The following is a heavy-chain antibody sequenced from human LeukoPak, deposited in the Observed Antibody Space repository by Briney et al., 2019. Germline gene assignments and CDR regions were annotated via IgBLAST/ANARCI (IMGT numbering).Heavy chain of an antibody. CDR1: RFTVSSNY. V-gene: IGHV3-53*01. Sequence: PGGSLRLSCAASRFTVSSNYMSWVRQAPGKGLEWVSVIYSGGSTYYADSMKGRFTISRDNSKNTLYLQMNSLRAEDTAVYYCARDHDRGGYFDYWGQGTLVTVSS. CDR2: IYSGGST. CDR3: ARDHDRGGYFDY. J-gene: IGHJ4*02. D-gene: IGHD6-25*01.